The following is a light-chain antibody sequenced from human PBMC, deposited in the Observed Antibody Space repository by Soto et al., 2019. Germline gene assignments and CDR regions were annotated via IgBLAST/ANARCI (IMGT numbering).Light chain of an antibody. CDR3: QQANSFPIT. Sequence: AIQLTQSPSSLSASVGERVTITCRASQGISSALAWYQQKPGKAPKLLIYDASSLESGVPSRFSGSESGTDFTLTISSLQPEDCAIYFCQQANSFPITFGQGTRLEIK. CDR1: QGISSA. CDR2: DAS. J-gene: IGKJ5*01. V-gene: IGKV1-13*02.